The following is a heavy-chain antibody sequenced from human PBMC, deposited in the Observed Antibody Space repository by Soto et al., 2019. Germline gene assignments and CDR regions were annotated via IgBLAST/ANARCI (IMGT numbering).Heavy chain of an antibody. D-gene: IGHD7-27*01. CDR1: GFTFSSYD. V-gene: IGHV3-23*01. CDR3: AKGRPRNWVGMCSNWFDP. J-gene: IGHJ5*02. Sequence: EVQLLASGGGLVQPGGSLRLSCAGSGFTFSSYDMSWVRQAPGKGLEWVSGISGSGGSTYYADSVKGRFTISRDNSKNTLYLQMNSLRAEDTAAYYCAKGRPRNWVGMCSNWFDPWGQGTLVTVSS. CDR2: ISGSGGST.